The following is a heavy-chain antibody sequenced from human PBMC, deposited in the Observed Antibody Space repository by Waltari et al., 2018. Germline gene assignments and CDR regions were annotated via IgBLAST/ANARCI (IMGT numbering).Heavy chain of an antibody. V-gene: IGHV4-34*01. D-gene: IGHD5-18*01. Sequence: QVQLQQWGAGLLKPSETLSLTCAGYAGSFSGYYRSGIRRPPGKGLEWIGEINHSGSTNYNPSLKSRVTISVDTSKNQFSLKLSSVTAADTAVYYCARGREVDTAMVYYFDYWGQGTLVTVSS. J-gene: IGHJ4*02. CDR1: AGSFSGYY. CDR3: ARGREVDTAMVYYFDY. CDR2: INHSGST.